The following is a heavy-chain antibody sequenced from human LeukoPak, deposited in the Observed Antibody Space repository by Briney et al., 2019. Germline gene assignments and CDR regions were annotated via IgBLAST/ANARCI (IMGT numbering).Heavy chain of an antibody. D-gene: IGHD4-17*01. CDR1: GYTFTSYG. CDR3: VIPDYERALG. J-gene: IGHJ4*02. Sequence: GALVKVSCKASGYTFTSYGISWVRQAPGQGLEWMGWISAYNGHTNYAQKLQGRVTMTTDTSTSTAYMELRSLRSDDTAVYYCVIPDYERALGWGQGTLVTVSS. CDR2: ISAYNGHT. V-gene: IGHV1-18*01.